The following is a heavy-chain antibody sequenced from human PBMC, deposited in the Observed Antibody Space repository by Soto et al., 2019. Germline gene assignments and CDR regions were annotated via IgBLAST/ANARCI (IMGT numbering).Heavy chain of an antibody. CDR3: AINYGDYVKGFDD. J-gene: IGHJ4*02. Sequence: GGSLRLSCAASGFTFSSYAMSWVRQAPGKGLEWVSAISGSGGSTYYADSVKGRFTISRDNSKNTLYLQMNSLRAEDTAVYYCAINYGDYVKGFDDWGQGTLVTVSS. CDR2: ISGSGGST. CDR1: GFTFSSYA. V-gene: IGHV3-23*01. D-gene: IGHD4-17*01.